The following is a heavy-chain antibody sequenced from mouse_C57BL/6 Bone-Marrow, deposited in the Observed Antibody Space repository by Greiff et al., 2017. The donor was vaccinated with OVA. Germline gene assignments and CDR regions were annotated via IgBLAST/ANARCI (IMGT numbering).Heavy chain of an antibody. D-gene: IGHD1-1*01. CDR1: GYTFTDYY. Sequence: QVHVKQSGAELVKPGASVKISCKASGYTFTDYYINWVKQRPGQGLEWIGKISPGSGSTYYNEKFKGKATLTADKSSSTAYMQLSSLTSEDSAVYFCARTFLTTVDDYWGQGTTLTVSS. CDR2: ISPGSGST. V-gene: IGHV1-77*01. J-gene: IGHJ2*01. CDR3: ARTFLTTVDDY.